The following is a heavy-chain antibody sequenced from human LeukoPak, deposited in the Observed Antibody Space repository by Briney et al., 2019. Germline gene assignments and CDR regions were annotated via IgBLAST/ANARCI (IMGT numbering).Heavy chain of an antibody. CDR1: GGSISSYY. CDR3: ARASDDFWSGYYTGTGAFDI. CDR2: IYYGGST. Sequence: PSETLSLTCTVSGGSISSYYWSWIRQPPGKGLEWIGYIYYGGSTNYNPSLKSRVTIPVDTSKNQFSLKLSSVTAADTAVYYCARASDDFWSGYYTGTGAFDIWGQGTMVTVSS. J-gene: IGHJ3*02. V-gene: IGHV4-59*01. D-gene: IGHD3-3*01.